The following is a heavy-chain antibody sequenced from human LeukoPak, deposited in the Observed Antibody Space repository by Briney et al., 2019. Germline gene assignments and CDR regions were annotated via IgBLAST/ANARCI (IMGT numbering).Heavy chain of an antibody. CDR1: GFTVSSNY. J-gene: IGHJ2*01. CDR2: ISSSGSTI. Sequence: GGSLRLSCAASGFTVSSNYMNWVRQAPGKGLEWVSYISSSGSTIYYADSVKGRFTISRDNAKNSLYLQMNSLRAEDTAVYYCAREAYDILTGYRSYWYFDLWGRGTLVTASS. V-gene: IGHV3-48*04. CDR3: AREAYDILTGYRSYWYFDL. D-gene: IGHD3-9*01.